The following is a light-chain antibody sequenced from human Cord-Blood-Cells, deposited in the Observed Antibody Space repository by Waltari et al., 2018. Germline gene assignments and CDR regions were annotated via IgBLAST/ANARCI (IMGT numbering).Light chain of an antibody. CDR3: QQYYSTPWT. J-gene: IGKJ1*01. CDR2: WAS. CDR1: QSVLYSSNNKNY. Sequence: DIVMTQSPDSLAVSLGERATINCKSSQSVLYSSNNKNYLAWYQQKPGQPPKLLIFWASTRESGVTDRFSGSGSGTDSTLTISSLQAEDVAVYYCQQYYSTPWTFGQGTKVEIK. V-gene: IGKV4-1*01.